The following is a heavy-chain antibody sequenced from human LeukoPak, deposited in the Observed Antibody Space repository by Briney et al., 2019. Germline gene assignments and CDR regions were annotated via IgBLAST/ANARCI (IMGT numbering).Heavy chain of an antibody. CDR2: ISSSGGTI. CDR1: GFTFSSYE. D-gene: IGHD4-11*01. J-gene: IGHJ4*02. CDR3: ARDSRQQLFDY. V-gene: IGHV3-48*03. Sequence: GGSLRLSCAASGFTFSSYEMNWVRQAPGKGLEWLSYISSSGGTIYYADSVKGRFTISRDNAKSSLYLQMNGLRAEDTAVYYCARDSRQQLFDYWGQGTLVTVSS.